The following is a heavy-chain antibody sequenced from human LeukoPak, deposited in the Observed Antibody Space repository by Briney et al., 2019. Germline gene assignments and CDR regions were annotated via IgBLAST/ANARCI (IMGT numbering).Heavy chain of an antibody. CDR3: ARDGSSGWYWVDY. CDR2: IWYDGSNK. CDR1: GXTFGSYG. V-gene: IGHV3-33*01. D-gene: IGHD6-19*01. J-gene: IGHJ4*02. Sequence: PGGSLRLSWAASGXTFGSYGVHWVRQAPGKGLEWVAVIWYDGSNKYYADSVKGRFTISRDNSKNTLYLQMNSLRAEDTAVYYCARDGSSGWYWVDYWGQGTLVTVSS.